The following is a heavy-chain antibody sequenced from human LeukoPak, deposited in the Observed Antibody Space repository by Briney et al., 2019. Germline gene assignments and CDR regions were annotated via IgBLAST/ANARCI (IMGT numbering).Heavy chain of an antibody. J-gene: IGHJ4*02. V-gene: IGHV3-9*01. CDR2: ISWNSGSI. CDR1: GFTFDEYG. D-gene: IGHD2-2*02. Sequence: GGSLRLSCAASGFTFDEYGMHWVRQAPGKGLEWVSRISWNSGSIDYADSVKGRFTISRDNAKNSLYLQMNSLRAEDTALYYCAKAGCSSTTCYSNCWGQGTLVTVSS. CDR3: AKAGCSSTTCYSNC.